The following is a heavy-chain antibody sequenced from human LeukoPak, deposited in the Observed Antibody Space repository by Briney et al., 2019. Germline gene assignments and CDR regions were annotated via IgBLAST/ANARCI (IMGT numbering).Heavy chain of an antibody. CDR3: ARDLSNDSRGYPGY. CDR2: ISTYNGNT. V-gene: IGHV1-18*01. J-gene: IGHJ4*02. D-gene: IGHD3-22*01. CDR1: GYTFTGYG. Sequence: ASVKVSCKASGYTFTGYGISWVRQAPGQGLEWMGWISTYNGNTNYAQKLQGRVTLTTDTSTSTAYMELRSLRSDDTAVYYCARDLSNDSRGYPGYWGQGTLVTVSS.